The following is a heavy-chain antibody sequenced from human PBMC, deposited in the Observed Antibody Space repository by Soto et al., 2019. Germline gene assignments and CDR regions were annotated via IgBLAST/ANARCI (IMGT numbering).Heavy chain of an antibody. D-gene: IGHD1-26*01. V-gene: IGHV4-38-2*01. CDR1: GYSISGGYY. CDR2: IYQSGTT. CDR3: VRVLMGATIPLV. J-gene: IGHJ4*02. Sequence: SETLSLTCAASGYSISGGYYWGWIRQPPGKGLEWIGSIYQSGTTYYHPSLKSRVTISVDLSKNQFSLRLSSVTAADTAMYYCVRVLMGATIPLVWGPGTLVTVSS.